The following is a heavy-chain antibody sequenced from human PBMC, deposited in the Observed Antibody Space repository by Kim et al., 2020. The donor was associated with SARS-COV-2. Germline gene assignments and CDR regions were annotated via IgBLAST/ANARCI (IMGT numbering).Heavy chain of an antibody. V-gene: IGHV5-51*01. D-gene: IGHD3-10*01. CDR1: GYTFTTYW. CDR3: ARRYYYGSGNFYPFDY. J-gene: IGHJ4*02. CDR2: IFPGDSDT. Sequence: GESLKISCKGSGYTFTTYWIGWVRQMPGKGLEWMGIIFPGDSDTRYSPSFQGQVTISADKSISTAYLQWSSLKASDTAMYYCARRYYYGSGNFYPFDYWGQGTLVTVSS.